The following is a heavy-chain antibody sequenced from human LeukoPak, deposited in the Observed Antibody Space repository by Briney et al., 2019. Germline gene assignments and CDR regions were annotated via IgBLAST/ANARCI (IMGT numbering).Heavy chain of an antibody. CDR1: GYTFTGYY. CDR3: ARYDSDSSGYYYARWFDP. D-gene: IGHD3-22*01. J-gene: IGHJ5*02. CDR2: INPSGGST. Sequence: ASVKVSCKAFGYTFTGYYMHWVRQAPGQGLEWMGIINPSGGSTSYAQKFQGRVTMTRDMSTSTVYMELSSLRSEDTAVYYCARYDSDSSGYYYARWFDPWGQGTLVTVSS. V-gene: IGHV1-46*01.